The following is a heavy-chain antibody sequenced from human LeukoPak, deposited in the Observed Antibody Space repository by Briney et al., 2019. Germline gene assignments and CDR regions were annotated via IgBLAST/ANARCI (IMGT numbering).Heavy chain of an antibody. J-gene: IGHJ4*02. V-gene: IGHV3-21*04. CDR3: AKDSRWLQFGD. CDR2: ITSGSSYI. Sequence: PGGSLRLSCAASGFTFSSYNMNWVRQAPGQGLEWVSSITSGSSYIYYADSVKGRFAISRDNAKSSLYLQMNSLRAEDTAVYYCAKDSRWLQFGDWGQGTLVTVSS. D-gene: IGHD5-24*01. CDR1: GFTFSSYN.